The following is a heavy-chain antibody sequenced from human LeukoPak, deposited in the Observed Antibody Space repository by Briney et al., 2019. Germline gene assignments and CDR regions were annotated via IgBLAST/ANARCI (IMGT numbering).Heavy chain of an antibody. D-gene: IGHD6-13*01. J-gene: IGHJ5*02. CDR1: GGTMSGGNYY. CDR2: IHYAGST. Sequence: SETLSLTCTVSGGTMSGGNYYWSWIRQSPGKGLEWIGYIHYAGSTYYNPSLKSRLTMSVDRPKNQFSLKLASVTAADTAVYYCARALGSSWYWVDPWGWGTLITVSS. CDR3: ARALGSSWYWVDP. V-gene: IGHV4-30-4*01.